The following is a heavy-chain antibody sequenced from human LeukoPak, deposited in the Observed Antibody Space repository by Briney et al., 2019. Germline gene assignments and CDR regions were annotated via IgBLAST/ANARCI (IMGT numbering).Heavy chain of an antibody. V-gene: IGHV3-23*01. Sequence: GGSLRLSCAASGFTFSSYAMSWVRQAPGKGLEWVSAISGSGGSTYYADSVKGRFTISRDNSKNTLYLQMNNLRAEDTAVYYCEYGGYYYYMDVWGKGTTVTVSS. CDR1: GFTFSSYA. J-gene: IGHJ6*03. CDR3: EYGGYYYYMDV. D-gene: IGHD4-23*01. CDR2: ISGSGGST.